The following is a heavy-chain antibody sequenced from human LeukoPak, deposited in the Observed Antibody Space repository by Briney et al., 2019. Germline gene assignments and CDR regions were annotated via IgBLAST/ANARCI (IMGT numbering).Heavy chain of an antibody. CDR2: ISSSSSYI. D-gene: IGHD1-14*01. J-gene: IGHJ3*02. CDR3: ASPLRTGAAFYAFDI. Sequence: GGSLRLSCAASGLTFSSYSMNWVRQAPGKGLEWVSPISSSSSYIYYADSVKGRFTISRDNAKNSLYLQMNSLRAEDTAVYYCASPLRTGAAFYAFDIWGQGTMVTVSS. CDR1: GLTFSSYS. V-gene: IGHV3-21*01.